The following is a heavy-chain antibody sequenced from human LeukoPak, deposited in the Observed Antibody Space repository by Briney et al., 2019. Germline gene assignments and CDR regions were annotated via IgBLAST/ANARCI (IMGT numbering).Heavy chain of an antibody. CDR1: GGSISSSNW. Sequence: SETLSLTCAVSGGSISSSNWWSWVRQPPGKGLEWIGEIYHSGRTNYNPSLKSRVTISVDKSKNQFSLKLSSVTAADTAVYYCARAGVFDFWSGYSKYYGIDYWGQGTLVTVSS. CDR3: ARAGVFDFWSGYSKYYGIDY. J-gene: IGHJ4*02. D-gene: IGHD3-3*01. V-gene: IGHV4-4*02. CDR2: IYHSGRT.